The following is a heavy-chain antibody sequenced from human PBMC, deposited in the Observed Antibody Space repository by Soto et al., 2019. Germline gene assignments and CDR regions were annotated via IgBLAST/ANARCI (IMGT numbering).Heavy chain of an antibody. CDR1: GYTFTSYG. Sequence: SVKVSCQASGYTFTSYGISWVPQAPGQGLEWVGWISAYNGHTLYAQRLQGSVTMTTDTSTSTAYMELRSLRSDDTVVYYCARELPSEDSSSWDDWGQGTLVIVSS. J-gene: IGHJ1*01. D-gene: IGHD6-6*01. CDR3: ARELPSEDSSSWDD. CDR2: ISAYNGHT. V-gene: IGHV1-18*01.